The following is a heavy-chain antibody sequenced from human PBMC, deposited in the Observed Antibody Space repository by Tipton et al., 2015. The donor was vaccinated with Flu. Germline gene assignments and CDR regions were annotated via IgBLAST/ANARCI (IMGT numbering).Heavy chain of an antibody. V-gene: IGHV3-74*01. CDR3: VREGCGGDCHFDN. Sequence: SLRLSCAASGFIFNSYYMHWVRQAPGKGLAWVSHINSDGSITAYADSVKGRFTISRDKVKNTLYLQMNSLRAEDTAVYYCVREGCGGDCHFDNWGQGTLVTVSS. J-gene: IGHJ4*02. CDR2: INSDGSIT. D-gene: IGHD2-21*02. CDR1: GFIFNSYY.